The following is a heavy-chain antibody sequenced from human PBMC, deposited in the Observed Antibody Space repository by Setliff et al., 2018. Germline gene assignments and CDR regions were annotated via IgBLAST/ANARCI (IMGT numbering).Heavy chain of an antibody. CDR1: GGTFSSYV. CDR2: IIPMFGT. CDR3: AGGRPLVRKYYYYMDV. J-gene: IGHJ6*03. Sequence: SVKVSCKASGGTFSSYVISWVREAPGQGLEWMGGIIPMFGTNYAQKFQGRVTITADESTSTAYMELSSLGSEDTPVYYCAGGRPLVRKYYYYMDVWGKGTTVTVSS. D-gene: IGHD3-10*01. V-gene: IGHV1-69*13.